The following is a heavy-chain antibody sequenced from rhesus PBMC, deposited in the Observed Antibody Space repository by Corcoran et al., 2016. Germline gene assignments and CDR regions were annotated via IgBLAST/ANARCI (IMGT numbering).Heavy chain of an antibody. D-gene: IGHD6-25*01. J-gene: IGHJ4*01. Sequence: QVTLKESGPALVKPTQTLTLACSFSGFSFSTTGMGVGWIRQPPGKAPEWLALVCWDDSKYSGSSLNTRLTVFKDTSKNQVVLTVTHVDPLDTATYYCARESTSSGFLFDAWGQGVLVTVSS. CDR3: ARESTSSGFLFDA. CDR1: GFSFSTTGMG. CDR2: VCWDDSK. V-gene: IGHV2-152*01.